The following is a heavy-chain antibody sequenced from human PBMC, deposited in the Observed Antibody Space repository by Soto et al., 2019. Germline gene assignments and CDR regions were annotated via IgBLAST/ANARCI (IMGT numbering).Heavy chain of an antibody. CDR2: IWYDGSNK. CDR3: ARETSSGWRGGMDV. J-gene: IGHJ6*02. D-gene: IGHD6-19*01. V-gene: IGHV3-33*01. Sequence: GGSLRLSCAASGFTFSSYGMHWVRQAPGKGLEWVAVIWYDGSNKYYADSVKGRFTISRDNSKNTLYLQMNSLRAEDTAVYYCARETSSGWRGGMDVWGQGTTVTVSS. CDR1: GFTFSSYG.